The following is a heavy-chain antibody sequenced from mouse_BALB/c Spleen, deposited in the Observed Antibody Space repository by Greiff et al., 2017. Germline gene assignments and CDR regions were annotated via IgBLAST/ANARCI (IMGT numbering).Heavy chain of an antibody. CDR3: ARLRYAMDY. CDR2: IWGDGST. D-gene: IGHD1-1*01. Sequence: QVQLKQSGPGLVAPSQSLSITCTVSGFSLTGYGVNWVRQPPGKGLELLGMIWGDGSTDYNSALKSRLSISKDNSKSQVFLKMNSLQTDDTARYYCARLRYAMDYWGQGTSVTVAS. V-gene: IGHV2-6-7*01. CDR1: GFSLTGYG. J-gene: IGHJ4*01.